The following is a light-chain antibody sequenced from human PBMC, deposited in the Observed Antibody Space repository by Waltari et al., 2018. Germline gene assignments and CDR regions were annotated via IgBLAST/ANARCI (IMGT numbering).Light chain of an antibody. V-gene: IGLV6-57*04. CDR3: QTCDTTVLI. CDR1: RGSIPSDF. J-gene: IGLJ2*01. CDR2: KDN. Sequence: NFVLTQPPSVSGSPGRTVTISCTRSRGSIPSDFVQWYRLRPGRAPTTIIYKDNQRPSGVPDRFSGSIDTSSNSASLTISGLTTEDEADYYCQTCDTTVLIFGGGTQLTVL.